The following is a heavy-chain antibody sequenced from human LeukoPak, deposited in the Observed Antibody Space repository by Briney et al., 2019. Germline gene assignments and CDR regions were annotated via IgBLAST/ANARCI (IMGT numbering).Heavy chain of an antibody. D-gene: IGHD6-19*01. CDR3: AGLYPYGSGWYYFDY. CDR1: GFTLSSYG. CDR2: ISGSGGST. J-gene: IGHJ4*02. Sequence: GGSLRLSCEASGFTLSSYGMSWVRQAPGKGLEWVSGISGSGGSTYYADAVKGRFTISRDNSKNMLYLQMNSLRAEDTAVYYCAGLYPYGSGWYYFDYWGQGTLVTVSS. V-gene: IGHV3-23*01.